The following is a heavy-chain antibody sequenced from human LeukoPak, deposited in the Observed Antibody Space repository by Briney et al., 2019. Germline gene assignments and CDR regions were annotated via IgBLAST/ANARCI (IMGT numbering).Heavy chain of an antibody. CDR3: AKAGMATYFEREDY. Sequence: HPGGSLRLSCAASGFTFSNYDMHWVRQAPGKGLERVAVISYDGSNKYYADSVKGRFTISRDNSKNTLYMQMNSLRAEDTAVYYCAKAGMATYFEREDYWGQGTLVTVSS. CDR1: GFTFSNYD. V-gene: IGHV3-30*18. CDR2: ISYDGSNK. D-gene: IGHD5-24*01. J-gene: IGHJ4*02.